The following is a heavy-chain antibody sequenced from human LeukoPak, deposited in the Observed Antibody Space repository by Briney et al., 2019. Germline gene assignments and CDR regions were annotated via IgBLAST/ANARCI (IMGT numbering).Heavy chain of an antibody. Sequence: SQTLSLTCIVSGGSMTTLYWSWFRQPPGKGLEWIGYIYYSGTTNYNSSLESRVTISVDTSKNQFSLRLNSVTAADTAFYYCARGGWYQDYWGQGTLVTVSS. CDR3: ARGGWYQDY. D-gene: IGHD6-19*01. J-gene: IGHJ4*02. CDR1: GGSMTTLY. V-gene: IGHV4-59*11. CDR2: IYYSGTT.